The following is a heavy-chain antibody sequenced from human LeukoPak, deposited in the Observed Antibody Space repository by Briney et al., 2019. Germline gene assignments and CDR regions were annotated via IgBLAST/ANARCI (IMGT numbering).Heavy chain of an antibody. D-gene: IGHD4-17*01. J-gene: IGHJ3*02. CDR3: ARVATTVTTDDAFDI. V-gene: IGHV4-38-2*01. CDR2: IYHSGST. Sequence: SETLSLTCAVSGYSISSGYYWGWIRQPPGKGLEWIGSIYHSGSTYYNPSLKSRVTISVDTSKNQFSLKLSSVTAADTAVYYCARVATTVTTDDAFDIWGQGTMVTVSS. CDR1: GYSISSGYY.